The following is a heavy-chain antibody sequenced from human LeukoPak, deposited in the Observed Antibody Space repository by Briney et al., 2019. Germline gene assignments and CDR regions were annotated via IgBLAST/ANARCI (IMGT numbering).Heavy chain of an antibody. CDR3: AKSSGWYRLYFDY. V-gene: IGHV3-23*01. CDR2: ISGSGGST. D-gene: IGHD6-19*01. J-gene: IGHJ4*02. Sequence: GGSLRLSCAASGFTFSSYAMSWVSQAPGKGLEWVSAISGSGGSTYYADSVKGRFTISRDNSKNTPYLQMNSLRAEDTAVYYCAKSSGWYRLYFDYWGQGTLVTVSS. CDR1: GFTFSSYA.